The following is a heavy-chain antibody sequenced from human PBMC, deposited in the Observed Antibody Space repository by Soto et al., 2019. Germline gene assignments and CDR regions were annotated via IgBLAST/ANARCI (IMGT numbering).Heavy chain of an antibody. D-gene: IGHD2-2*01. J-gene: IGHJ5*02. CDR2: ISSSSSYI. Sequence: GGSLRLSCAASGFTFSSYSMNWVRQAPGKGLEWVSSISSSSSYIYYADSVKGRFTISRDNAKNSLYLQMNSLRAEDTAVYYCARDRRVVPAAIFWFDPWGQGTLVTVSS. V-gene: IGHV3-21*01. CDR1: GFTFSSYS. CDR3: ARDRRVVPAAIFWFDP.